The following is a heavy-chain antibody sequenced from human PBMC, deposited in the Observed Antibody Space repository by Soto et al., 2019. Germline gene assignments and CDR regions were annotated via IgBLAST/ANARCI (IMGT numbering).Heavy chain of an antibody. Sequence: SETLSLTCAVSGGSISSGGYSWSWIRQPPGKGLEWIGYIYHGGSTYYNPSLKSRVTISVDRSKNQFSLKLSSVTAADTAVYYCARVASLHYDSSGSLIPDAFDIWGQGTMVTVSS. CDR1: GGSISSGGYS. J-gene: IGHJ3*02. D-gene: IGHD3-22*01. V-gene: IGHV4-30-2*01. CDR2: IYHGGST. CDR3: ARVASLHYDSSGSLIPDAFDI.